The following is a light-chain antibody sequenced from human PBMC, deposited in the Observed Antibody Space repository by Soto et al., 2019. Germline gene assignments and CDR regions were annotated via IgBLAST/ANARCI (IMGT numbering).Light chain of an antibody. V-gene: IGLV1-44*01. J-gene: IGLJ2*01. CDR2: SHN. CDR1: SSNIGSYT. CDR3: ATWDDSLNSPL. Sequence: QSVLTQPPSASGTPGQTITISCSGSSSNIGSYTVHWYQLLPGTAPKLLIYSHNQRPSGVPDRFSGSKSGTSASLAISGLQPEDEADYYCATWDDSLNSPLFGGGTKVTV.